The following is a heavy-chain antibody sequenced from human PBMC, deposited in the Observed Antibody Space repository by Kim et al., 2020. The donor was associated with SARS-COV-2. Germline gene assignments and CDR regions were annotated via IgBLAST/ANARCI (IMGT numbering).Heavy chain of an antibody. CDR1: GGSISSYY. J-gene: IGHJ3*02. CDR2: IYYSGST. CDR3: ARLNGTDDAFDI. Sequence: SETLSLTCTVSGGSISSYYWSWIRQPPGKGLEWIGYIYYSGSTNYNPSLKSRVTISVDTSKNQFSLKLSSVTAADTAVYYCARLNGTDDAFDIWGQGTM. V-gene: IGHV4-59*01.